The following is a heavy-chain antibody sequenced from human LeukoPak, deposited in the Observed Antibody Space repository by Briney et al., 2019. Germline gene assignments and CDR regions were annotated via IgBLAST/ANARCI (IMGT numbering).Heavy chain of an antibody. CDR2: INHSGST. Sequence: SETLSLTCAVYGGSFSGYYWSWIRQPPGKGLEWIGEINHSGSTNYNPSLKSRVTISVDTSKNQFSLKLSSVTAADTAAYYCASNALHYDILTGYERVFDYWGQGTLVTVSS. CDR1: GGSFSGYY. V-gene: IGHV4-34*01. D-gene: IGHD3-9*01. J-gene: IGHJ4*02. CDR3: ASNALHYDILTGYERVFDY.